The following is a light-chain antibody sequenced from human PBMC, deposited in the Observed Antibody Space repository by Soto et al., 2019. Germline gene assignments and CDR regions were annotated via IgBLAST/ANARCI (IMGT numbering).Light chain of an antibody. Sequence: EVVLTQSPATLSLSPGDRATLSCRASQSVNNFLAWYQQKPGQTPRLLIYDASKRATGIPDRFSGSGSGTDFTLTISSLEPEDFAVYYCQQRSNWPPALSFGGGTKVEI. J-gene: IGKJ4*01. CDR1: QSVNNF. CDR2: DAS. CDR3: QQRSNWPPALS. V-gene: IGKV3-11*01.